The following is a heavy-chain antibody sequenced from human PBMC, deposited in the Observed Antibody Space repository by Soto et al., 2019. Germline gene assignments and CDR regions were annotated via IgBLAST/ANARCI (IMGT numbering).Heavy chain of an antibody. D-gene: IGHD2-15*01. Sequence: GASVKVSCKASGYTFTSYGISWVRQAPGQGLEWMGWISAYNGNTNYAQKLQGRVTMTTDTSTSTAYMELRSLRSDDTAVYYCARGMALGYCSGGSCYRLDYYYGMDVWGQGTTVTVSS. V-gene: IGHV1-18*04. J-gene: IGHJ6*02. CDR3: ARGMALGYCSGGSCYRLDYYYGMDV. CDR2: ISAYNGNT. CDR1: GYTFTSYG.